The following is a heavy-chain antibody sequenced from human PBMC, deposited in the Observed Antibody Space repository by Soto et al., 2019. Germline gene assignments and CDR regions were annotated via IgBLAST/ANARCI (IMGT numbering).Heavy chain of an antibody. CDR1: GGTFSSYA. J-gene: IGHJ5*02. V-gene: IGHV1-69*13. CDR3: ARDLSDSSGYYWFDP. CDR2: IIPIFGTA. D-gene: IGHD3-22*01. Sequence: PVKVSCKASGGTFSSYAITWVRQAPGQGLEWMGGIIPIFGTANYAQKFQGRVTITADESTSTAYMELSSLRSEDTAVYYCARDLSDSSGYYWFDPWGQGTLVTVSS.